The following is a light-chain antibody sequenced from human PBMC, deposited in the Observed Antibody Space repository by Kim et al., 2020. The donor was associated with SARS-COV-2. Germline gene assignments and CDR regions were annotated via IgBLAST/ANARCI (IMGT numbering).Light chain of an antibody. V-gene: IGLV2-14*03. J-gene: IGLJ1*01. CDR1: SSDIGDYDY. CDR3: SSFTTSSNTDYV. Sequence: QSALTQPASVSGSPEQSITISCTGTSSDIGDYDYVSWYQQHPGKAPKLLIYDVTNRPSGVSNRFSGSKSGNTASLTISGLQTEDEADYYCSSFTTSSNTDYVFGIGTKVTVL. CDR2: DVT.